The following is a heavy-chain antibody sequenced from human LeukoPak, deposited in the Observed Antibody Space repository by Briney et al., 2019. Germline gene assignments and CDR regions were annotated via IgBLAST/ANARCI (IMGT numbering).Heavy chain of an antibody. CDR1: GGSISSSSYY. V-gene: IGHV4-39*07. CDR2: IHYSGSS. J-gene: IGHJ3*02. D-gene: IGHD5-12*01. CDR3: ARSVSYATMSDAYEI. Sequence: SETLSLTCTVSGGSISSSSYYWGWIRQPPGKGLEWIGTIHYSGSSYYNPSLKSRVTISVDTFKNQFSLKLSSETAADTAVYYCARSVSYATMSDAYEIWGQGTMVTVSS.